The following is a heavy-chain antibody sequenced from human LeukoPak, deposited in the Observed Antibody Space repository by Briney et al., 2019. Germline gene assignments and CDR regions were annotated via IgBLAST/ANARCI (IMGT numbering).Heavy chain of an antibody. Sequence: GGSLRLSCAASGFTFSRYSMNWVRQAPGKGLEWVSSIGSSSSYIYYADSVKGRFTISRDNAKNSLYLQMNSLRPEDTAMYYSVRDKGWYYFEYWGQGTLVTVSS. CDR3: VRDKGWYYFEY. J-gene: IGHJ4*02. V-gene: IGHV3-21*01. CDR2: IGSSSSYI. D-gene: IGHD6-19*01. CDR1: GFTFSRYS.